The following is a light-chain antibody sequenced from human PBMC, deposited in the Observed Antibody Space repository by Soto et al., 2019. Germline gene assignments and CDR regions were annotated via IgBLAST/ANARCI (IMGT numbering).Light chain of an antibody. V-gene: IGLV2-14*01. J-gene: IGLJ1*01. CDR2: EVS. CDR1: SSDVGGYNY. CDR3: TSYTSSSTPV. Sequence: QSVLTQPASVTGSPGQAITISCTGTSSDVGGYNYVSCYQQHPGKAPKLMIYEVSNRPSGVSDRFSGSKSGNTAYLPLSGLQAEDEADYYCTSYTSSSTPVFGTGTKVTVL.